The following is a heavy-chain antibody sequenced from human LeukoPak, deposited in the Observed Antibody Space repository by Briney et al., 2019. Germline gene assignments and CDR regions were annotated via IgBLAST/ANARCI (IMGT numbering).Heavy chain of an antibody. J-gene: IGHJ3*02. Sequence: GGSLRLSCAASGFTFGDYAMTWVRQAPGKGLEWVGFIRSKVYGGTTEYAASVKGRFIISRDDSKSIADLQMYSLKTEDTAVYYCARDKGVAVAGTYAFDIWGQGTLVTVSS. CDR1: GFTFGDYA. CDR2: IRSKVYGGTT. D-gene: IGHD6-19*01. V-gene: IGHV3-49*04. CDR3: ARDKGVAVAGTYAFDI.